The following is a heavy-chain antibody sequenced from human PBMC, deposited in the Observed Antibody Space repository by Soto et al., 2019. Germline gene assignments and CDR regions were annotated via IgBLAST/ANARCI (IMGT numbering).Heavy chain of an antibody. CDR3: ARKNGYCSGGSCYFWFDP. J-gene: IGHJ5*02. V-gene: IGHV1-18*04. CDR1: GYTFTSNA. Sequence: ASLTVSCKASGYTFTSNAISWVRQAPGQGLEWMGWISSYNGDAKYAQKFQDRVTMTTDTSTSTAYMELRSLTSDDTAVYYCARKNGYCSGGSCYFWFDPWGQGTPVTVSS. D-gene: IGHD2-15*01. CDR2: ISSYNGDA.